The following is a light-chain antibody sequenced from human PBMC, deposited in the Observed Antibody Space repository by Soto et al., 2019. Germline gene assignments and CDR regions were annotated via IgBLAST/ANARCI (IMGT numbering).Light chain of an antibody. CDR1: QSISSK. CDR2: GAS. V-gene: IGKV3-15*01. Sequence: EIVMTQSPATLSVSPGERATLSCRASQSISSKLAWYQQKPGQAPRLLIYGASTRATDIPARFSGSGSGTEFTLTISSLQSEDFAIYYCQQYNNRPRTFGQGTKVDIK. CDR3: QQYNNRPRT. J-gene: IGKJ1*01.